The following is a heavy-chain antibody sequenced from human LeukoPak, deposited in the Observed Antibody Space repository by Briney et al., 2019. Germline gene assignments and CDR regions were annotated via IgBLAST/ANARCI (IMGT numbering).Heavy chain of an antibody. Sequence: QPGGSLRLSCAASGFTVSSNYMSWVRQAPGKGLEWVSVIYSGGSTYYADSVKGRFTISRDNSKNTLYLQMNSLRAEDTAVYYCARVTWQWLVPDYWGQGTLVTVSS. CDR1: GFTVSSNY. V-gene: IGHV3-53*01. D-gene: IGHD6-19*01. CDR3: ARVTWQWLVPDY. J-gene: IGHJ4*02. CDR2: IYSGGST.